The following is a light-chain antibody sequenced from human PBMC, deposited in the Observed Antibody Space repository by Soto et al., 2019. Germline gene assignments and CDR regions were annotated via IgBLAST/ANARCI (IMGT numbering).Light chain of an antibody. J-gene: IGLJ1*01. CDR3: SSYTSSTTLLV. CDR1: SSDVGGYNY. Sequence: QSALTQPASVSGSPGQSITISCTGTSSDVGGYNYVSWYQQHPGKAPKLMIYDVSKRPSGVANRFSGSKSGNTASLTISGLQDEEEDDYYCSSYTSSTTLLVFGTGTKLTVL. CDR2: DVS. V-gene: IGLV2-14*01.